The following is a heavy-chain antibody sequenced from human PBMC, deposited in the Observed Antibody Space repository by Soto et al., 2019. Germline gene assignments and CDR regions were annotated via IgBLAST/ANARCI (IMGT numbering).Heavy chain of an antibody. CDR2: IIPIFGTA. CDR3: ARNRDGYNYRNFDY. D-gene: IGHD5-12*01. CDR1: GGTFSSYA. J-gene: IGHJ4*02. Sequence: SVKVSCKASGGTFSSYAISWVRQAPGQGLEWMGGIIPIFGTANYAQKFQGRVTITADESTSTAYMELSSLRSEDTAVYYCARNRDGYNYRNFDYWGQGTLVTVSS. V-gene: IGHV1-69*13.